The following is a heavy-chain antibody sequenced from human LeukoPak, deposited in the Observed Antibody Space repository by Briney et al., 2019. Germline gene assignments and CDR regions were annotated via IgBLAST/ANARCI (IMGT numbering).Heavy chain of an antibody. CDR2: ISYDGNNK. J-gene: IGHJ6*02. D-gene: IGHD6-6*01. CDR1: GFIFNIYG. Sequence: GGSLRLSCAASGFIFNIYGIHWVRQAPGKGLEWVAVISYDGNNKYYADSVKGRFTISRDNSKNTLYLQMNSLRVEDTAVYYCAKDWGRSSNDYYGMDVWGQGTTVTVSS. CDR3: AKDWGRSSNDYYGMDV. V-gene: IGHV3-30*18.